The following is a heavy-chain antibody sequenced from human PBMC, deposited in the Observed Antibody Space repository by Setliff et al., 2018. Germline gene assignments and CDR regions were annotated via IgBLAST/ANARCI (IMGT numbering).Heavy chain of an antibody. Sequence: GGSLRLSCVATGFSFRNCWASWVRQAPGKGLEWVASINPHGSEKYYADSVKGRFTISRDNAKNSLSLQMNNLRIEDTAVYYCFGAGTCSYWGQGTLVTVSS. J-gene: IGHJ4*02. CDR1: GFSFRNCW. CDR3: FGAGTCSY. V-gene: IGHV3-7*01. D-gene: IGHD3-10*01. CDR2: INPHGSEK.